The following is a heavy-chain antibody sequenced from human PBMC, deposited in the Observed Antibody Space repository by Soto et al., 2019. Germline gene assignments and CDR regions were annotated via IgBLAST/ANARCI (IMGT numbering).Heavy chain of an antibody. V-gene: IGHV1-69*13. CDR1: GGTFSSYA. Sequence: ASVKVSCKASGGTFSSYAISWVRQAPGQGLEWMGGIIPIFGTANYAQKFQGRVTITADESTSTAYMELSSLRSEDTAVYYCARCRDSSGYYYGFDYWGQGTLVTVSS. CDR3: ARCRDSSGYYYGFDY. D-gene: IGHD3-22*01. CDR2: IIPIFGTA. J-gene: IGHJ4*02.